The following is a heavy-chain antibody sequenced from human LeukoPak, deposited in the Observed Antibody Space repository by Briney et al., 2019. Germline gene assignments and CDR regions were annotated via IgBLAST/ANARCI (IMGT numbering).Heavy chain of an antibody. V-gene: IGHV3-30*03. CDR2: ISYDGSNK. J-gene: IGHJ4*02. CDR3: ARDKAGYFDY. Sequence: GGSLRLSCAASGFTFSSYGMHWVRQAPGKGLEWVAVISYDGSNKYYADSVKGRFTISRDNSKNTLYLQMNSLRAEDTAVYYCARDKAGYFDYWGQGTLVTVSS. CDR1: GFTFSSYG.